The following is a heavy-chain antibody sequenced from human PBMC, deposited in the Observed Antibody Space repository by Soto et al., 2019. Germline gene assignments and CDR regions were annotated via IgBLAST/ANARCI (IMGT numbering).Heavy chain of an antibody. CDR3: ARDDVLCDGGRCYGVPLDV. V-gene: IGHV3-66*01. D-gene: IGHD2-15*01. CDR2: IQSGGPT. J-gene: IGHJ6*04. Sequence: EVHLVESGGGLVQPGGSLRLSCAASGFTVSSKYMSWVRQAPGKGLEWVSLIQSGGPTYYADSVKGRFTISRDTTENTLHLQMDSLRAEDTAVYYCARDDVLCDGGRCYGVPLDVWGKGPTVTVSS. CDR1: GFTVSSKY.